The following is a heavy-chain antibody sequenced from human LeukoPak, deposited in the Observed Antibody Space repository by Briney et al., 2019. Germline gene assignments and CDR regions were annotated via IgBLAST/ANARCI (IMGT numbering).Heavy chain of an antibody. CDR2: IYYSGST. CDR1: GGSISSGSYC. CDR3: ASGYHDAFDI. V-gene: IGHV4-61*01. Sequence: SQTLSLTCTVSGGSISSGSYCWSWIRQPPGKGLEWIGYIYYSGSTNYNPSLKSRVTISVDTSKNQFSLKLSSVTAADTAVYYCASGYHDAFDIWGQGTMVTVSS. D-gene: IGHD5-18*01. J-gene: IGHJ3*02.